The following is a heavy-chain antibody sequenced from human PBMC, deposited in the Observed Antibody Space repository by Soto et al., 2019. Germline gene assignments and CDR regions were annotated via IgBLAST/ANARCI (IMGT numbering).Heavy chain of an antibody. CDR2: IWYDGSNK. Sequence: QVQLVESGGGVVQPGRSLRLSCAASGFTFSSYGMHWVRQAPGKGLEWVAGIWYDGSNKYYADSVKGRFTISRDNSKNTLYLQMNSLRAEDTAGYYGAGEGSGKYYYYYGIDVWGQGTTVTVSS. D-gene: IGHD3-10*01. V-gene: IGHV3-33*01. J-gene: IGHJ6*02. CDR1: GFTFSSYG. CDR3: AGEGSGKYYYYYGIDV.